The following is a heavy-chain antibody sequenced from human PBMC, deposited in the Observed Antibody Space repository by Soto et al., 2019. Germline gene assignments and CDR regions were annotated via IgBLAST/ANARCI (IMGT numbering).Heavy chain of an antibody. CDR1: GFTFSSYA. CDR2: ISGSGGST. V-gene: IGHV3-23*01. J-gene: IGHJ4*02. Sequence: LRLSCAASGFTFSSYAMSWVRQAPGKGLEWVSAISGSGGSTYYADSVKGRFTISRDNSKNTLYLQMNSLRAEDTAVYYCAKGRELVPAAIRDFDYWGQGTLVTVSS. CDR3: AKGRELVPAAIRDFDY. D-gene: IGHD2-2*01.